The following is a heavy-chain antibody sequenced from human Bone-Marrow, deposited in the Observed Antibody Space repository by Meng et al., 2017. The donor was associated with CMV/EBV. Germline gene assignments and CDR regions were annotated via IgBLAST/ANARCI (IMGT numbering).Heavy chain of an antibody. CDR1: GFTFSSYS. D-gene: IGHD2-15*01. CDR2: ISSSSSYI. V-gene: IGHV3-21*01. Sequence: LSLTCAASGFTFSSYSMNWVRQAPGKGLEWVSSISSSSSYIYYADSVKGRFTISRDNAKNSLYLQMNSLRAEDTAVYYCARDLDYSLTVSINAFDIWGQGTMVTVSS. CDR3: ARDLDYSLTVSINAFDI. J-gene: IGHJ3*02.